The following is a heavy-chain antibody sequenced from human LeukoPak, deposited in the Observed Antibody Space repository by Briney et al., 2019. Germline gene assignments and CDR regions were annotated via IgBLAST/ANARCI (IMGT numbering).Heavy chain of an antibody. D-gene: IGHD3-16*01. J-gene: IGHJ4*02. V-gene: IGHV1-69*05. CDR2: IIPIFGTA. CDR3: AIEGVLSYFDY. CDR1: GGTFSSYA. Sequence: SVKVSCKASGGTFSSYAISWVRQAPGQGLEWMGGIIPIFGTANYAQKFQGRVTITTDESTSTAYLELSGLRSEDTAVYYCAIEGVLSYFDYWGQGTLVTVSS.